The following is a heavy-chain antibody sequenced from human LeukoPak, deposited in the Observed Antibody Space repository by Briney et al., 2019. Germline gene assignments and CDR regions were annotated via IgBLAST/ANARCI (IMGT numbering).Heavy chain of an antibody. D-gene: IGHD7-27*01. Sequence: GGSLRLSCAASGFAFSSNWMHWVRQTPGKGLVWVSRINSGGSGTSYADSVEGRFTISRDNAKNTLYLQMNSLKGEDTAVYYCATSLGPLAEYWGRGTLVTVSS. CDR2: INSGGSGT. J-gene: IGHJ4*02. CDR1: GFAFSSNW. V-gene: IGHV3-74*01. CDR3: ATSLGPLAEY.